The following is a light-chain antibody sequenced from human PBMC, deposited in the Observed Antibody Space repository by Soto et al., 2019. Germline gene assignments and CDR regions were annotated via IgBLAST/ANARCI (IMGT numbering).Light chain of an antibody. CDR1: QSVSSSY. V-gene: IGKV3-20*01. CDR3: ERLRT. CDR2: CAS. J-gene: IGKJ1*01. Sequence: ESVWKHSQTTLSXXPGGXATLSCRASQSVSSSYLALYQHKPGQDPRILIYCASSSSTCIPARLRGSGYGTDFTLTSSTMEPGDFAMYYFERLRTFGQGTK.